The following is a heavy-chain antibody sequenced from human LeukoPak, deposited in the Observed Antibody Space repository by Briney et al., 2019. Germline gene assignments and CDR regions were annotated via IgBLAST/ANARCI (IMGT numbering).Heavy chain of an antibody. CDR1: GFTFTSYG. V-gene: IGHV1-18*01. Sequence: GASVKVSCKTSGFTFTSYGISWVRQAPGQGLEWVGWISGYNGNTNYAQEFRDRLTMTTDTSTTTAYMELRSLRSDDTAVYYCAKDRSSSAREDWGQGTLVTVSS. CDR3: AKDRSSSARED. D-gene: IGHD6-13*01. J-gene: IGHJ4*02. CDR2: ISGYNGNT.